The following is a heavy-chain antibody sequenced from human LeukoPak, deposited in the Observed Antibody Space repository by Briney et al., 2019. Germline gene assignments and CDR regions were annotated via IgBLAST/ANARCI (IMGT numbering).Heavy chain of an antibody. Sequence: GGSLRLSCAASGFTFDDYAMHWVRQAPGKGLEWVSGISWNSGSIGYADSVKGRFTISRDNAKNSLYLQMNSLRAEDTALYYCAKDISPVLTAAAGTFDYWGQGTLVTVSS. CDR2: ISWNSGSI. D-gene: IGHD6-13*01. CDR3: AKDISPVLTAAAGTFDY. CDR1: GFTFDDYA. J-gene: IGHJ4*02. V-gene: IGHV3-9*01.